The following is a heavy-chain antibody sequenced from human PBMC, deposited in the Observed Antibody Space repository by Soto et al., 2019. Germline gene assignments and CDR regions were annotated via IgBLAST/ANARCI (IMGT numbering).Heavy chain of an antibody. V-gene: IGHV3-23*01. CDR3: AKSGCTYGVCHVPPAY. Sequence: LRLSCSASGXTFSSYAMSWVRQAPGKGLEWVSAISGSGGSTYYADSVKGRFTISRDNSKNTLYLQMNSLRAEDTAVYYCAKSGCTYGVCHVPPAYWGQGTLVTVSS. J-gene: IGHJ4*02. CDR2: ISGSGGST. CDR1: GXTFSSYA. D-gene: IGHD2-8*01.